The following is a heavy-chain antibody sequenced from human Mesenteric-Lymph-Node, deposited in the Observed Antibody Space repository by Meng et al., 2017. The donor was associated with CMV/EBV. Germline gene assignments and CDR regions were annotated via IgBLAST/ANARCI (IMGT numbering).Heavy chain of an antibody. CDR2: IYYSGGT. CDR3: ARAGGNVLYFQH. CDR1: GGSISPFY. J-gene: IGHJ1*01. D-gene: IGHD1-1*01. V-gene: IGHV4-59*01. Sequence: GSLRLSCTVSGGSISPFYWSWIRQSPGKGLEWVGHIYYSGGTNYNPSLEGRASIALDRSKNQISLRLTSVTAADTAVYYCARAGGNVLYFQHWGQGTLVTVSS.